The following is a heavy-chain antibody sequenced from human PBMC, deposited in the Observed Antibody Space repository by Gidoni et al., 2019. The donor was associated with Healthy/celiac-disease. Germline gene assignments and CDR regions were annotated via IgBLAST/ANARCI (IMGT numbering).Heavy chain of an antibody. CDR1: GFTSSSYW. CDR2: INSDGSST. V-gene: IGHV3-74*01. Sequence: EVQLVESGGGVVQPGGSLRISCAASGFTSSSYWMHWVRQAPGKGLVWVSRINSDGSSTSYADSVKGRFTISRDNAKNTLYLQMNSLRAEDTAVYYCARVYRYYDSSGSMGYFDYWGQGTLVTVSS. J-gene: IGHJ4*02. CDR3: ARVYRYYDSSGSMGYFDY. D-gene: IGHD3-22*01.